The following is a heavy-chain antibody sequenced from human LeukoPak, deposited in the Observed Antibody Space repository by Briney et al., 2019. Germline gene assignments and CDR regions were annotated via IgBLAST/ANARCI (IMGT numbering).Heavy chain of an antibody. D-gene: IGHD2-15*01. CDR2: INHSGST. CDR3: ACGHFVVVVAATRRNVWFDP. V-gene: IGHV4-34*01. J-gene: IGHJ5*02. Sequence: SETLSLTCAVYGGSFSGYYWSWIRQPPGKGLEWIGEINHSGSTNYNPSLKSRVTISVDTSKNQFSLKLSSVTAADTAVYYCACGHFVVVVAATRRNVWFDPWGQGTLVTVSS. CDR1: GGSFSGYY.